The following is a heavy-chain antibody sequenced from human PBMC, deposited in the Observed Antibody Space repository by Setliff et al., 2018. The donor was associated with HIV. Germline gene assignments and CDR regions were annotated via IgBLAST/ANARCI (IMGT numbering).Heavy chain of an antibody. CDR1: GGSISSSSYY. D-gene: IGHD2-15*01. Sequence: SETLSLTCTVSGGSISSSSYYWGWIRQPPGKGLEWIGNIYYSGSTYYNPSLKSRVTISVDTSENQFSLRLNSVTAADTAVYYCARMGIVVVVAAPNWYFDLWGRGTLVTVSS. V-gene: IGHV4-39*01. CDR3: ARMGIVVVVAAPNWYFDL. J-gene: IGHJ2*01. CDR2: IYYSGST.